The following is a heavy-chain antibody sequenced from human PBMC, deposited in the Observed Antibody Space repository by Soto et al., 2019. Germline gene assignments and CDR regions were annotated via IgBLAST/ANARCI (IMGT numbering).Heavy chain of an antibody. CDR3: ATWASGAVAGTSAEYFQH. CDR2: IYYSGST. CDR1: GGSISSSSYY. D-gene: IGHD6-19*01. Sequence: SETLSLTYTVSGGSISSSSYYWGWIRQPPGKGLEWIGSIYYSGSTYYNPSLKSRVTISVDTSKNQFSLKLSSVTAADTAVYYCATWASGAVAGTSAEYFQHWGQGTLVTVSS. V-gene: IGHV4-39*01. J-gene: IGHJ1*01.